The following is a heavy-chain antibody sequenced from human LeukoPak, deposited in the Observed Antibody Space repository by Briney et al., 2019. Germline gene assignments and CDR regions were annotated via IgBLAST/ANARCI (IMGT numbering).Heavy chain of an antibody. Sequence: GGSLRLPCAASGFTLSSYGMHWVRQAPGKGLEWVAVISYDGSNKYYADSVKGRFTISRDNSKNTLYLQMNSLRAEDTAVYYCAKDRWDLGVYYGMDVWGKGTTVTVSS. V-gene: IGHV3-30*18. D-gene: IGHD1-26*01. J-gene: IGHJ6*04. CDR2: ISYDGSNK. CDR3: AKDRWDLGVYYGMDV. CDR1: GFTLSSYG.